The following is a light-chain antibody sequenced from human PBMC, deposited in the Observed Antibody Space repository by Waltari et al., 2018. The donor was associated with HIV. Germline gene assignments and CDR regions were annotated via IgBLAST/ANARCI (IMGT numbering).Light chain of an antibody. CDR1: NTNIGNTD. V-gene: IGLV1-51*01. CDR2: DNT. Sequence: QSVLTQPPSVSAAPGQKVTIPCSGSNTNIGNTDVAWYQQFPGTAPKLLIFDNTDRPSGIPDRFSGSKSGTSATLGITGLQIGDEADYYCGTWDNSLKAGVFGGGTRLTVL. J-gene: IGLJ3*02. CDR3: GTWDNSLKAGV.